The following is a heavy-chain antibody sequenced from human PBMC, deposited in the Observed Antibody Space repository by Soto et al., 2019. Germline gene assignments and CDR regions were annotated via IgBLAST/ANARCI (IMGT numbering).Heavy chain of an antibody. D-gene: IGHD6-13*01. CDR1: GYTFTGYY. CDR2: INPNSGGT. CDR3: ASDSPYSSSSYRDYYYGMDV. J-gene: IGHJ6*02. V-gene: IGHV1-2*02. Sequence: ASVKVSCKASGYTFTGYYMHWVRQAPGQGLEWMGWINPNSGGTNYAQKFQGRVTMTRDTSISTAYMELSRLRSDDTAVYYCASDSPYSSSSYRDYYYGMDVWGQGTTVTVSS.